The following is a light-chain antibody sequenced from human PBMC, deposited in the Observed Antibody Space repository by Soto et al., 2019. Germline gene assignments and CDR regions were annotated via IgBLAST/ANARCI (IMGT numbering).Light chain of an antibody. CDR3: QQRSNWPLT. V-gene: IGKV3-11*01. CDR1: QSVNTY. J-gene: IGKJ4*01. CDR2: DAS. Sequence: EIVLTQSPATLSLSPGERATLSCRASQSVNTYLAWYQQKPGQAPRLLIYDASNRATGIPARFSGSGSGTDFTLTISSLESEDFAVYYCQQRSNWPLTFGGGTKVEIK.